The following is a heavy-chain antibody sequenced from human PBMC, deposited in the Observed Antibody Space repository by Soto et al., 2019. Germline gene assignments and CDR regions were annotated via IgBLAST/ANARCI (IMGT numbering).Heavy chain of an antibody. CDR1: GGSISSSSYY. CDR3: ATMDTAMVDY. V-gene: IGHV4-39*01. D-gene: IGHD5-18*01. J-gene: IGHJ4*02. Sequence: QLQLQESGPGLVKPSETLSLTCTVSGGSISSSSYYWGWIRQPPGKGLEWIGSIYYSGSTYYNPSLKSRVTISVDTSKNQFSLKLSSVTAADTAVYYCATMDTAMVDYWGQGTLVTVCS. CDR2: IYYSGST.